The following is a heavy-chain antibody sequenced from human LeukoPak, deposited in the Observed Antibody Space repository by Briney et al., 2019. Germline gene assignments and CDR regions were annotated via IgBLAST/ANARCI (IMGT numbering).Heavy chain of an antibody. CDR2: IYYSGST. CDR1: GGSISSYY. Sequence: SGTLSLTCTVSGGSISSYYWSWIRQPPGKGLEWIGYIYYSGSTNYNPSLKSRVTISVDTSKNQFSLKLSSVTAADTAVYYCARVGRTTGTTLFDYWGQGTLVTVSS. J-gene: IGHJ4*02. D-gene: IGHD1-1*01. V-gene: IGHV4-59*01. CDR3: ARVGRTTGTTLFDY.